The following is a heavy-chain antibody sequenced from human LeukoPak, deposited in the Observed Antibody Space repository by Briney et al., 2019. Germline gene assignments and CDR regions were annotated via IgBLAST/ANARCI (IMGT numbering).Heavy chain of an antibody. CDR2: IKRDGSEE. Sequence: GESLRLSCAASEFTFSSYWMSWVRQSPGKGREWVANIKRDGSEEYYVDSVKGRFTISRDNAKNSLYLQMDSLRVEDTAVYFCARFAIEPMMRAVDYWGQGTLVTVSS. CDR1: EFTFSSYW. CDR3: ARFAIEPMMRAVDY. D-gene: IGHD3-22*01. V-gene: IGHV3-7*01. J-gene: IGHJ4*02.